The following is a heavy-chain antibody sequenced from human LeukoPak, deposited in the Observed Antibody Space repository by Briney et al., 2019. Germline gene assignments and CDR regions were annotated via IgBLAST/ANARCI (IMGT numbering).Heavy chain of an antibody. CDR3: ARERGHYYYMDV. D-gene: IGHD3-10*01. CDR2: INPSGGST. CDR1: GYTFTSYY. V-gene: IGHV1-46*01. Sequence: ASVKVSCKASGYTFTSYYMHWVRQAPGQGLEWMGIINPSGGSTSYARKFQGRVTMTRDTSTSTVYMELSSLRSEDTAVYHCARERGHYYYMDVWAKGTTVTVSS. J-gene: IGHJ6*03.